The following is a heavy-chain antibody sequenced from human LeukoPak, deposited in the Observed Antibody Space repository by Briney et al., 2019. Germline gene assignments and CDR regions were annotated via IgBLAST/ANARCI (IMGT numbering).Heavy chain of an antibody. D-gene: IGHD6-19*01. V-gene: IGHV3-21*01. CDR1: GFTFSSYS. Sequence: GGSLRLSCAASGFTFSSYSMSWVRQAPGKGLEWVSSISTSSSYINYADSVKGRFTISRDNAKKSLYLQMNSLRADDTAVYYCARGASVVAGIDNAFDIWGQGTMVTVSS. J-gene: IGHJ3*02. CDR3: ARGASVVAGIDNAFDI. CDR2: ISTSSSYI.